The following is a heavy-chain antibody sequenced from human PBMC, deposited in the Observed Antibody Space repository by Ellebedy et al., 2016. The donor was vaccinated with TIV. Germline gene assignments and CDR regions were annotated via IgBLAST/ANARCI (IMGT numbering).Heavy chain of an antibody. CDR2: IKQDESYK. D-gene: IGHD6-19*01. CDR1: GFTFSNYY. CDR3: AREGDIAVAGTGFDY. V-gene: IGHV3-7*03. J-gene: IGHJ4*02. Sequence: GESLKISCVGSGFTFSNYYMVWVRQAPGKGLEWVANIKQDESYKFYLDSVRGRFTISRDNARNSMYLQMTSLRAEDTAVYYCAREGDIAVAGTGFDYWGQGTLVTVSS.